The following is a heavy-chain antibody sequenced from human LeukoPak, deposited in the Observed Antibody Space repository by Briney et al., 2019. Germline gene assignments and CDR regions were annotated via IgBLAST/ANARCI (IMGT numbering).Heavy chain of an antibody. CDR3: ARDSPAYYYDSSGYAVPSVGMDV. CDR2: IYSGGST. CDR1: GFTVSSNY. J-gene: IGHJ6*02. V-gene: IGHV3-66*02. D-gene: IGHD3-22*01. Sequence: GGSLRLSCAASGFTVSSNYMSWARQAPGKGLEWVSVIYSGGSTYYADSVKGRFTISRDNSKNTLYLQMNSLRAEDTAVYYCARDSPAYYYDSSGYAVPSVGMDVWGQGTTVTVSS.